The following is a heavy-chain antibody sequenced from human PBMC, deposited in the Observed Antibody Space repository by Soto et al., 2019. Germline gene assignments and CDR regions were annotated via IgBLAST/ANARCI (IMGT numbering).Heavy chain of an antibody. V-gene: IGHV3-30-3*01. CDR2: ISYDGSNK. CDR1: GFTFNSYA. CDR3: ARCKGCSGGSCCPCFDY. J-gene: IGHJ4*02. Sequence: QVQLVESGGGVVQPGRSLRLSCAASGFTFNSYAMHWVRQAPGKGLEWVAVISYDGSNKYYADSVKGRFTISRDNSKNPLYLQMNSLRADDTAVSYCARCKGCSGGSCCPCFDYWGQGTLVTVSS. D-gene: IGHD2-15*01.